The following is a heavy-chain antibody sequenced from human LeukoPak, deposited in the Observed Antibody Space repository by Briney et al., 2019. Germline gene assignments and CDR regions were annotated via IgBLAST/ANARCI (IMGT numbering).Heavy chain of an antibody. Sequence: GGSLRLSCATSGFTFTSYAMSWVRQAPGKGLEWVSSISGGGGGTYYADSVKGRSTISRDNSKNTLYLQMNSLRVEDTAVYYCAAQWELLRVFDYWGQGTLVTVSS. V-gene: IGHV3-23*01. CDR1: GFTFTSYA. J-gene: IGHJ4*02. D-gene: IGHD1-26*01. CDR2: ISGGGGGT. CDR3: AAQWELLRVFDY.